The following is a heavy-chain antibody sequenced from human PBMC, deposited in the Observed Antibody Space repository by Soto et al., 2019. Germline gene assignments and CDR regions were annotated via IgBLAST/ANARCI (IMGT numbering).Heavy chain of an antibody. CDR2: IYYSGST. V-gene: IGHV4-59*01. D-gene: IGHD3-3*01. CDR3: ARVDDFWSAYNGPNWIVA. CDR1: GGSISSYY. Sequence: SETLSLTCTVSGGSISSYYWSWIRQPPGKGLEWIGYIYYSGSTNYNPSLKSRVTISVDTSKNQFSLKLSSVTAADTAVYYCARVDDFWSAYNGPNWIVASGQGTLVTVSS. J-gene: IGHJ5*02.